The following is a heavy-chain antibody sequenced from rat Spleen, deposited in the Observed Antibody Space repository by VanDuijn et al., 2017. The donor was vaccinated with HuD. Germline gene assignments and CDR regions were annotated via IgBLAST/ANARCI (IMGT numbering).Heavy chain of an antibody. Sequence: EVQLVESGGGLVQPGRSLKLSCAASGFTFSDYYMAWVRQAPKKGLEWVASISYEGSSTYYGDSVKGRFTISRDNAKSTLYLQMNSLRSEDTATYYCARHRYYSSYMDYVMDAWGQGASVTVSS. V-gene: IGHV5-22*01. J-gene: IGHJ4*01. CDR3: ARHRYYSSYMDYVMDA. D-gene: IGHD1-2*01. CDR1: GFTFSDYY. CDR2: ISYEGSST.